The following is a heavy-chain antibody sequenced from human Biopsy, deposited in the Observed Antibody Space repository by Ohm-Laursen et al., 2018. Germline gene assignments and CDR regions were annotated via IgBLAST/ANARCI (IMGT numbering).Heavy chain of an antibody. Sequence: SLRLSCTASGFTFNDVYMHWVRQAPGKGLEWVSSISAGSNYIYYTDSVKGRFTISRDNAQNSLYLQMNSLRAEDTAFYYCAVEYYDSSGYYNPKWFNPWGQGTLVTVSS. CDR2: ISAGSNYI. CDR3: AVEYYDSSGYYNPKWFNP. D-gene: IGHD3-22*01. J-gene: IGHJ5*02. CDR1: GFTFNDVY. V-gene: IGHV3-21*01.